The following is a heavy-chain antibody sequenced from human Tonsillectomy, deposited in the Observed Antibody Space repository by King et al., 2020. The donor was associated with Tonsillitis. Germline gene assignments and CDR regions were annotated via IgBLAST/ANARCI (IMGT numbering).Heavy chain of an antibody. V-gene: IGHV6-1*01. D-gene: IGHD5-18*01. J-gene: IGHJ6*02. CDR1: GDSVSSNSAA. CDR2: TYYRSKWYN. CDR3: ARDFTDTAMVDYYYCYGMDG. Sequence: VQLQQSGPGLVKPSQTLSLTCAISGDSVSSNSAAWSWIRQSPSRGLEWLGRTYYRSKWYNDYAVSVKSRITINPDTSKNQFSLQLNSVTPEDTAVYYCARDFTDTAMVDYYYCYGMDGCGQVSSVPVSS.